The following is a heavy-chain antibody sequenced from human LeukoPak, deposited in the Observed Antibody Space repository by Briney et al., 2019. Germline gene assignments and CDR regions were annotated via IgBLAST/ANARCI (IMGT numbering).Heavy chain of an antibody. D-gene: IGHD5-12*01. Sequence: PSETLSLTCTVSGGSISSGAYYWSWIRQPAGKGLEWIGRIYTSGSTNYNPSLKSRVTISEDKSKNQFFLKLSSVTAADTAVYYCARYSGYDSNWFDPWGQGTLVTVSS. V-gene: IGHV4-61*02. CDR1: GGSISSGAYY. CDR3: ARYSGYDSNWFDP. J-gene: IGHJ5*02. CDR2: IYTSGST.